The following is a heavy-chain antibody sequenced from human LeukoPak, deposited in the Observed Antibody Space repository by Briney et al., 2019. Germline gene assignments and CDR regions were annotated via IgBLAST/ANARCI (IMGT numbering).Heavy chain of an antibody. D-gene: IGHD6-19*01. CDR3: ARELQGSGFDP. V-gene: IGHV3-48*04. Sequence: PGGSLRLSCAASGFTFSGSAMHWVRQASGKGLEWVSYINSDSSRMDYADSVKGRFTISRDNARNSLYLQMNSLTGEDTAVYYCARELQGSGFDPWGQGTLVTASS. CDR1: GFTFSGSA. CDR2: INSDSSRM. J-gene: IGHJ5*02.